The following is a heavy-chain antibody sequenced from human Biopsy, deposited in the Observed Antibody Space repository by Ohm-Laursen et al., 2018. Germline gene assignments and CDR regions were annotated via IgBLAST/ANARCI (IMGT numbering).Heavy chain of an antibody. CDR1: GGFISSSSYY. CDR2: ISYTGST. Sequence: SDTLSLTCTVSGGFISSSSYYWGWIRQPPGKGLEWIGSISYTGSTHDNPSLTSRVTISVDTSKNQFSLKLYSLTAADTAVYYCARHGVYGGLRMDYWGQGTLVTVSS. CDR3: ARHGVYGGLRMDY. J-gene: IGHJ4*02. V-gene: IGHV4-39*01. D-gene: IGHD4-23*01.